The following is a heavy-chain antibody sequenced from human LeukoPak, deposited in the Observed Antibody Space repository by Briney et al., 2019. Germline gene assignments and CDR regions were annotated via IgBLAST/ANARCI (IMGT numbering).Heavy chain of an antibody. CDR3: ARQGADCSGGSCYSDY. J-gene: IGHJ4*02. Sequence: GESLKISCKGSGYSFTSYWISWVRQMPGKGLEWMGRIDPSDSYTKYSPSFQGHVTISGDESISTAYLQWSSLKASDTAMYFCARQGADCSGGSCYSDYWGQGTLVTVSS. D-gene: IGHD2-15*01. V-gene: IGHV5-10-1*01. CDR1: GYSFTSYW. CDR2: IDPSDSYT.